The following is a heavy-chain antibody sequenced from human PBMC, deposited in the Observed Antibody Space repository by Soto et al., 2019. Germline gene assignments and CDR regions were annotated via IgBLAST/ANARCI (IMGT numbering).Heavy chain of an antibody. J-gene: IGHJ5*02. CDR1: GFTFSSYA. V-gene: IGHV3-23*01. D-gene: IGHD1-26*01. Sequence: GGSLRLSCAASGFTFSSYAMSWVRQAPGKGLEWVSAISGSGGSTYYADSVKGRFTISRDNSKNTLYLQMNSLRAEDTAVYYCAKGHVWEVKGLGFDPWGQGTLVTVSS. CDR2: ISGSGGST. CDR3: AKGHVWEVKGLGFDP.